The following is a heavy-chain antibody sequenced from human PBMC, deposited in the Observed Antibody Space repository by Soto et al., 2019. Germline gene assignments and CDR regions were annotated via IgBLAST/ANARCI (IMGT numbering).Heavy chain of an antibody. CDR2: IYHSGTT. V-gene: IGHV4-38-2*01. D-gene: IGHD6-13*01. CDR3: ARSLLTSSWYAGS. Sequence: PSDTLSLTCVVSVYSISSGYYWGWIRQPPGKGLEWIGRIYHSGTTYYNPSLKSRVTISLDTSRNQFSLKLTSVTAAETAVYYCARSLLTSSWYAGSWGQGTLVTVSS. J-gene: IGHJ5*02. CDR1: VYSISSGYY.